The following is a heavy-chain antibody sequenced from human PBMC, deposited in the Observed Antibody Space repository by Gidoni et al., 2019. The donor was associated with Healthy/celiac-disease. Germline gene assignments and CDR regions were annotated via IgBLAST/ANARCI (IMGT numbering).Heavy chain of an antibody. D-gene: IGHD6-6*01. CDR1: GGSFSGYY. CDR2: INHSGST. V-gene: IGHV4-34*01. Sequence: QVQLQQWGAGLLKPSETLSLTCAVYGGSFSGYYWSWIRQPPGKGLEWIGEINHSGSTNYNPSLKSRVTISVDTSKNQFSLKLSSVTAADTAVYYCARAAARPPSVYFDLWGRGTLVTVSS. CDR3: ARAAARPPSVYFDL. J-gene: IGHJ2*01.